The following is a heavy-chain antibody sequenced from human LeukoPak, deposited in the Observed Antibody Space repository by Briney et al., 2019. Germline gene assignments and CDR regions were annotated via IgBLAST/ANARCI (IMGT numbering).Heavy chain of an antibody. J-gene: IGHJ3*02. CDR3: ARDHYYGSSGSLTSFDI. D-gene: IGHD3-22*01. Sequence: SETLSLPCTVSGGSISSSSYYWGWIRQPPGKGLVWIGSIYYSGGTYYNPSLKIRVTISVDTAKTQFSLKLSSVTAADAAVYYCARDHYYGSSGSLTSFDIWGQGTMVTVSS. CDR2: IYYSGGT. V-gene: IGHV4-39*07. CDR1: GGSISSSSYY.